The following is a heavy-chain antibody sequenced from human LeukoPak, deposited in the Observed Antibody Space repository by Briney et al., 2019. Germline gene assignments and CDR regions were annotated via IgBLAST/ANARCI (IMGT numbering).Heavy chain of an antibody. J-gene: IGHJ6*02. CDR2: INPSGGST. Sequence: ASVKVSCKASGYTFTSYYMHWVRQAPGQGLEWMGIINPSGGSTRYAQKFQGRVTMTRDTSTSTVYMELSSLRSEDTAVYYCAREDPTSVYYYGMDVWGQGTTVTVSS. CDR3: AREDPTSVYYYGMDV. CDR1: GYTFTSYY. V-gene: IGHV1-46*01.